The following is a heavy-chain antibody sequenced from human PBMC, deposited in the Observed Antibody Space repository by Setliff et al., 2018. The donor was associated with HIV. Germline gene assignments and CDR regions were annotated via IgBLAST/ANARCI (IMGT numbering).Heavy chain of an antibody. Sequence: SVTVSCKASGDTFSNYGLNWVRQAPGQGPEWMGGVIPILDITNYAQNFWGRLTISADESTSTTYMELKNLRSEDTAVYYCARSQGDYSGSGQDYNAISAFDKWGQGTLVTVSS. D-gene: IGHD3-10*01. CDR3: ARSQGDYSGSGQDYNAISAFDK. J-gene: IGHJ4*02. CDR1: GDTFSNYG. V-gene: IGHV1-69*10. CDR2: VIPILDIT.